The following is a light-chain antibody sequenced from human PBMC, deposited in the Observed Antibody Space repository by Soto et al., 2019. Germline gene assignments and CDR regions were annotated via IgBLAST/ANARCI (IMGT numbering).Light chain of an antibody. CDR2: AAS. V-gene: IGKV1-12*01. CDR3: QQGNRFPLT. CDR1: QDISSW. J-gene: IGKJ4*01. Sequence: DIQMTQSPSSVSASVGDRVTITCRASQDISSWLAWFQQKPGKAPKLLIYAASSLQIGVPSRFSGSGSGTYFTLTISSLQPEDYATSYCQQGNRFPLTFGGGTKVEIK.